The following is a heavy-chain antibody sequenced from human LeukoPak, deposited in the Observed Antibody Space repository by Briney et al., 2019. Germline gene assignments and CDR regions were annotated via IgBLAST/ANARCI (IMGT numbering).Heavy chain of an antibody. Sequence: PGGSLRLSCAASGFTFDDYAMHWVRQAPGKGLEWVSDISWNSGSIGYADSVKGRFTISRDNAKNSLYLQMNSLRAEDMALYYCAKANSSSAPSVAFDIWGQGTMVTVSS. D-gene: IGHD6-6*01. CDR2: ISWNSGSI. CDR1: GFTFDDYA. J-gene: IGHJ3*02. CDR3: AKANSSSAPSVAFDI. V-gene: IGHV3-9*03.